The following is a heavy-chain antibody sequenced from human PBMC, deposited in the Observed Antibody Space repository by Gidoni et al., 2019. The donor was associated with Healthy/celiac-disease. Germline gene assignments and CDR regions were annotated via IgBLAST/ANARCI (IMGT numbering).Heavy chain of an antibody. Sequence: HVQLVQSGAEVKKPGSSVEVSCKASGGTLSRYAISWVRQAHGQGLEWIGGIIPIFGTANYAQKFQGRVTITADESTSTAYMALSSLRSENTAVYYCACDYGSASYYNAGDWYFDLWGRGTLVTVSS. CDR1: GGTLSRYA. V-gene: IGHV1-69*01. CDR2: IIPIFGTA. J-gene: IGHJ2*01. D-gene: IGHD3-10*01. CDR3: ACDYGSASYYNAGDWYFDL.